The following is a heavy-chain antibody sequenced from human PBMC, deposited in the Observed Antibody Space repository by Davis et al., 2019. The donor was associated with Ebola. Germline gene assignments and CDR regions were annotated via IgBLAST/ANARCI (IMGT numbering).Heavy chain of an antibody. J-gene: IGHJ6*02. D-gene: IGHD3-3*02. CDR3: ARVATSIFGSHGMDV. V-gene: IGHV1-18*01. Sequence: ASVKVSCKASGGTFSSYAISWVRQAPGQGLEWMGWISAYNGNTNYAQKLQGRVTMTTDTSTSTAYMELRSLRSDDTAVYYCARVATSIFGSHGMDVWGQGTTVTVSS. CDR2: ISAYNGNT. CDR1: GGTFSSYA.